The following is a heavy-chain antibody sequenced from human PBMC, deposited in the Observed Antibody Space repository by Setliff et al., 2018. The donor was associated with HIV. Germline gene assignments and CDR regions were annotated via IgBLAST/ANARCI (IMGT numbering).Heavy chain of an antibody. CDR3: ARVLAAAGSFDY. CDR2: INHSGST. J-gene: IGHJ4*02. D-gene: IGHD6-13*01. Sequence: LSLTCAVYGGSFSGYYWSWIRQPPGKGLEWIGEINHSGSTNYNPSLKSRVTISVDTSKNQFSLKLSSVTAADTAVYYCARVLAAAGSFDYWGQGTLVTVSS. V-gene: IGHV4-34*01. CDR1: GGSFSGYY.